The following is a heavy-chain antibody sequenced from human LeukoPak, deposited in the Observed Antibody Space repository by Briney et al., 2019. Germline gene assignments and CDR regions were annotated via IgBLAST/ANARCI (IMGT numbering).Heavy chain of an antibody. CDR1: GFSYHSYA. CDR2: ISGGGGGT. V-gene: IGHV3-23*01. J-gene: IGHJ1*01. CDR3: AKSRAVGTHVWLLPRDL. D-gene: IGHD3-16*01. Sequence: GGSLRLSCAASGFSYHSYAMAWLRQTPGKGLEWVSSISGGGGGTYYAHSVKGRFTVSRDNANHTLYLQMNGLTAADTAFYYCAKSRAVGTHVWLLPRDLWGQGTLVTVSS.